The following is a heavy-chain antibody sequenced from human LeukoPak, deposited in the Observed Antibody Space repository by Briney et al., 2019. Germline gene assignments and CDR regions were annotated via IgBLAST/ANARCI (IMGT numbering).Heavy chain of an antibody. D-gene: IGHD3-16*01. J-gene: IGHJ4*02. CDR2: ISYSGST. V-gene: IGHV4-59*08. Sequence: SETLSLTCSVSGGSISTYYWSWIRQPPGKGLEWIGYISYSGSTNCNPSLKSRVTISVDTSKNQFSLNLYSVTAADTALYYCARSLFSNGGSVGYWGQGTLVTVSS. CDR1: GGSISTYY. CDR3: ARSLFSNGGSVGY.